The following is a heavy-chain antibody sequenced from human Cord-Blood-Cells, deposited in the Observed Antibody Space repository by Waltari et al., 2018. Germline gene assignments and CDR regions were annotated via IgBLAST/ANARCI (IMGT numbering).Heavy chain of an antibody. CDR2: TYYRSKWYN. D-gene: IGHD7-27*01. CDR1: AA. Sequence: AAWNWIRQYPSRGLEWLGRTYYRSKWYNDYAVSVKSRITINPDTSKNQFSLQLNSVTPEDTAVYYCAMSWGSGYHDAFDIWGQGTMVTVSS. V-gene: IGHV6-1*01. CDR3: AMSWGSGYHDAFDI. J-gene: IGHJ3*02.